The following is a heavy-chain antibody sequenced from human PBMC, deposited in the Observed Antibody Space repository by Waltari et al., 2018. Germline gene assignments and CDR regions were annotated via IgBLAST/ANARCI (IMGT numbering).Heavy chain of an antibody. CDR3: ARGPRARYFDY. V-gene: IGHV4-39*01. CDR1: GGSISSSSYY. Sequence: QLQLQESGPGLVKPSETLSLPCTDSGGSISSSSYYWGWIRQPPGKGLEWIGSIYYSGSTYSNPSVKSRGTISVDTSKNQFSLKLSSVTAADTAVYYCARGPRARYFDYWGQGTLVTVSS. J-gene: IGHJ4*02. CDR2: IYYSGST.